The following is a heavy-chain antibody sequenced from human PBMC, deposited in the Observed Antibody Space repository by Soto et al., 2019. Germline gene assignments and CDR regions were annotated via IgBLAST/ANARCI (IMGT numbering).Heavy chain of an antibody. Sequence: QVQLVQSGAEVKKPGSSVKVSCKTSEDTFSRHAISWVRLAPGQGLEWMGGIIPLFGTTSYAQKFQNRVTINGDESTTSVYMELRGLRSDYTAVYFCARDLGAGTPPEPFHYHGMDVWGQGTTVTVSS. D-gene: IGHD1-1*01. J-gene: IGHJ6*02. V-gene: IGHV1-69*01. CDR2: IIPLFGTT. CDR3: ARDLGAGTPPEPFHYHGMDV. CDR1: EDTFSRHA.